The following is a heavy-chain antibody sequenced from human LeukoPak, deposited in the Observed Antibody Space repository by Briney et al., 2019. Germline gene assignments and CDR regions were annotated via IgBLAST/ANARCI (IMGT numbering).Heavy chain of an antibody. Sequence: GGSLRLSCAASGFTFSSYAMNWVRQAPGKGLEWLSAISGGGGSTPYADSVNGRFTISRDNSKNMVYMQMNSLRVDDTAVYYCAKDGLSGSGSYSWGKMDVWGKGTPVTVSS. J-gene: IGHJ6*04. D-gene: IGHD3-10*01. CDR2: ISGGGGST. CDR1: GFTFSSYA. V-gene: IGHV3-23*01. CDR3: AKDGLSGSGSYSWGKMDV.